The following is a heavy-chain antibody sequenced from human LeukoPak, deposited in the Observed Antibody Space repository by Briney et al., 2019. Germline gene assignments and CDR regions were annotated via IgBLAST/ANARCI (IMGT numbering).Heavy chain of an antibody. CDR1: GYTFTSYG. J-gene: IGHJ4*02. CDR2: ISAYNGNT. Sequence: GASVKVSCKASGYTFTSYGISWVRQAPGQGLEWMGWISAYNGNTNYAQKLQGRVTMTTDTSTSTAYMELRSLRSDDTAVYYCAREAFYYYDSSGYSDYWGQGTLVTVSS. D-gene: IGHD3-22*01. V-gene: IGHV1-18*01. CDR3: AREAFYYYDSSGYSDY.